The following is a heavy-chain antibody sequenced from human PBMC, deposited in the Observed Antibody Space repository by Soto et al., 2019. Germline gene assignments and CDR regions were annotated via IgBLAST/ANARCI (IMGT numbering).Heavy chain of an antibody. D-gene: IGHD6-13*01. CDR1: GYTITSYG. V-gene: IGHV1-18*01. CDR3: AREGGSSSWPNYYYYYGMDV. CDR2: ISAYNGNT. J-gene: IGHJ6*02. Sequence: ASVTVSCKASGYTITSYGISWVRQAPGQGLEWMGWISAYNGNTNYAQKLQGRVTMTTDTSTSTAYMELRSLRSDDTAVYYCAREGGSSSWPNYYYYYGMDVWGQGTTVTVSS.